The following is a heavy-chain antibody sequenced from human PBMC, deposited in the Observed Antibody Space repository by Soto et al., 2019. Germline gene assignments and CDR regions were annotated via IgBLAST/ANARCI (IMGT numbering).Heavy chain of an antibody. CDR3: ASGDLIMGAHGKYFQH. D-gene: IGHD3-16*01. J-gene: IGHJ1*01. V-gene: IGHV3-53*02. Sequence: EVQLVETGGGLIQPGGSLRLSCAASGFTVTSNYMSWVRQAPGKGLEWVSILYSGGSAYYADSVKGRFTISRDNSKNTLYLQMNSLRAEDTAVYYCASGDLIMGAHGKYFQHWGQGTLVTVSS. CDR2: LYSGGSA. CDR1: GFTVTSNY.